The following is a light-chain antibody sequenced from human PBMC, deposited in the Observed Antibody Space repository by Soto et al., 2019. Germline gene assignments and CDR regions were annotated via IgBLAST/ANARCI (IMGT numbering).Light chain of an antibody. J-gene: IGKJ5*01. CDR1: QTVSSY. CDR2: ATS. V-gene: IGKV1-39*01. CDR3: QQSFTTPS. Sequence: DIQMTQSPSSLSASLGDVVNITCRASQTVSSYLNWYQQKPGTVPKLLIYATSNLQSGVPSRFSGRGFGTDFTLTISSLQPEDFATYYCQQSFTTPSFGQGTRLEIK.